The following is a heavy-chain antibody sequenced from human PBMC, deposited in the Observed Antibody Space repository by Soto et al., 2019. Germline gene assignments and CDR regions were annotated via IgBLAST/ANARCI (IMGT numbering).Heavy chain of an antibody. J-gene: IGHJ4*02. CDR3: AKVVYSSSRREFDY. Sequence: GGSLRLSCAASGFAFSSYAMTWVRQAPGKGLEWVSALSGGGGSTYYADSVKGRFTISRDNSKNTLYLQMNSLRAEDTAVYYCAKVVYSSSRREFDYWGQGTLVTVSX. CDR2: LSGGGGST. CDR1: GFAFSSYA. D-gene: IGHD6-6*01. V-gene: IGHV3-23*01.